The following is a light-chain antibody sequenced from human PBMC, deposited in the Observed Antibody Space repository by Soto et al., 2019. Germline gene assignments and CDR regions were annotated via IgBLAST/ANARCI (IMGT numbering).Light chain of an antibody. Sequence: DIQMTQSPSSVSASVGDRVTITCRASQAIDSWLAWYQQKPGEAPKLLIFTGSLLHSGVPPRFSGSGSGTDFTLIISRLEPEDSAVYYCQHFGYPQWTFGRGTKMDI. V-gene: IGKV1-12*01. CDR1: QAIDSW. CDR3: QHFGYPQWT. J-gene: IGKJ1*01. CDR2: TGS.